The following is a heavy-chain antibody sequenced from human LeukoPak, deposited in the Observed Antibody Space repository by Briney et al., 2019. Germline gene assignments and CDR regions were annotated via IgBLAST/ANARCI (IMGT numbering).Heavy chain of an antibody. CDR2: IGAYNGNT. CDR3: AREVGRDWPDAFDI. J-gene: IGHJ3*02. Sequence: ASVKVSCKASGYTFTSYGMRWVRQARGQGLEGMGWIGAYNGNTNYAEKLQGRVNMTTDASTSTAYMELRSLRSDDTAVYYCAREVGRDWPDAFDIWGQGTMVTVSS. V-gene: IGHV1-18*01. CDR1: GYTFTSYG. D-gene: IGHD5-24*01.